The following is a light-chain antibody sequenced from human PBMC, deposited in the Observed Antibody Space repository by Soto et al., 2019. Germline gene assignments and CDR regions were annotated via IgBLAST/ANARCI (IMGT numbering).Light chain of an antibody. CDR1: QDIKNY. V-gene: IGKV1-39*01. J-gene: IGKJ3*01. CDR3: QYYRGLSS. CDR2: AAS. Sequence: PSSPSASVGATVTISCRASQDIKNYLNWYQRKPGTAPRLLIYAASILHSGVPSTFSASGSGTDFALNITGLQPDDFATYYCQYYRGLSSFAPGTRWIS.